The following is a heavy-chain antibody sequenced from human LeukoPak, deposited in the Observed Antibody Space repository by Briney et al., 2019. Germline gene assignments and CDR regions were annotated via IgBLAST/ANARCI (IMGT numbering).Heavy chain of an antibody. D-gene: IGHD5-18*01. CDR1: GFTFSSYA. V-gene: IGHV3-30*04. CDR3: AKDRGYSYAGYFDY. J-gene: IGHJ4*02. Sequence: GGSLRLSCAASGFTFSSYAMHWVRQAPGKGLEWVAVISYDGSNKYYADSVKGRFTISRDNSKNTLYLQMNSLRAEDTAVYYCAKDRGYSYAGYFDYWGQGTLVTVSS. CDR2: ISYDGSNK.